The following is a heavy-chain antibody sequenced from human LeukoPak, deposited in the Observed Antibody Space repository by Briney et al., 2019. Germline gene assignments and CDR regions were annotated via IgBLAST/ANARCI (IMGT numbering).Heavy chain of an antibody. Sequence: SETLSLTCAVYGGSFSGYYWSWIRQPPGKGLEWIGEINHSGSTNYNPSLKSRVTISGGTSKNQFSLKLSSVTAADTAVYYCAGPLVRRALGYWGQGTLVTVSS. CDR2: INHSGST. CDR3: AGPLVRRALGY. CDR1: GGSFSGYY. V-gene: IGHV4-34*01. D-gene: IGHD6-13*01. J-gene: IGHJ4*02.